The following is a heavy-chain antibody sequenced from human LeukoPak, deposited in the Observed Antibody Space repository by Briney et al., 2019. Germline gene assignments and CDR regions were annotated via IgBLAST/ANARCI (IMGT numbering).Heavy chain of an antibody. CDR3: ATKPRGYSGYDSVY. Sequence: PGGSLRLSCAASGFTFSYYNMNWVRQAPGKGLEWVSSISTSSSYIYYADSVKGRFTISRDNAKNSLYLQMNSLRAEDTAVYYCATKPRGYSGYDSVYWGQGTLVTVSS. J-gene: IGHJ4*02. CDR2: ISTSSSYI. V-gene: IGHV3-21*01. CDR1: GFTFSYYN. D-gene: IGHD5-12*01.